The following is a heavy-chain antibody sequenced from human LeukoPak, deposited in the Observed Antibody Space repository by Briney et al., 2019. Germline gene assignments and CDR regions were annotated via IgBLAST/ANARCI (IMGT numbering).Heavy chain of an antibody. J-gene: IGHJ1*01. V-gene: IGHV3-23*01. Sequence: GGSLRLSCAASGFTFSSYAMSWVRQAPGKGLEWVSAISGSGGSTYYADSVKGRFTISRGNSKNTLYLQMNSLRAEDTAVYYCAKDVNYYDSSGYSIFQHWGQGTLVTVSS. D-gene: IGHD3-22*01. CDR1: GFTFSSYA. CDR2: ISGSGGST. CDR3: AKDVNYYDSSGYSIFQH.